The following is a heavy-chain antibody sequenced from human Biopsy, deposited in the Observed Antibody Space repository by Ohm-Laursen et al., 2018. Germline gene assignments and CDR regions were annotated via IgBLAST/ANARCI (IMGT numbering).Heavy chain of an antibody. CDR1: GCSISSDY. J-gene: IGHJ6*02. CDR2: IYYSGST. Sequence: PSETLSLTCTVSGCSISSDYWGWIRQTPGQGLVWIGYIYYSGSTNYNPSLKSRDSISEDTSKNQFSLRLNSVTAADTAVYYCARATNSTGWPYYYFYGMDVWGQGTTVTVSS. V-gene: IGHV4-59*01. CDR3: ARATNSTGWPYYYFYGMDV. D-gene: IGHD2/OR15-2a*01.